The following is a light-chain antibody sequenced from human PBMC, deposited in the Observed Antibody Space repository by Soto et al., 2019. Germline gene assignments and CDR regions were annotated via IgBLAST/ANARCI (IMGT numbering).Light chain of an antibody. Sequence: QSVLTQPASVSGSPGQSITISCTGTSSDVGSYNLVSWYQQHPGKAPKLMIYEGSKRPSGVSNRFSGSKSGNTASPTISGLQAEDEADYYCCSYAGSSTYGFGTGTKVTVL. V-gene: IGLV2-23*01. CDR2: EGS. J-gene: IGLJ1*01. CDR3: CSYAGSSTYG. CDR1: SSDVGSYNL.